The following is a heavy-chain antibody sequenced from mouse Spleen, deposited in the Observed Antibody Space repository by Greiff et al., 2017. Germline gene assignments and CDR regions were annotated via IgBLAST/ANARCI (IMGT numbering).Heavy chain of an antibody. Sequence: VQLKESGPELVKPGASVKISCKASGYSFTDYNMNWVKQSNGKSLEWIGVINPNYGTTSYNQKFKGKATLTADKSSSTAYMQLSSLTYEDSAVYYCARSDGYDGYYYAMDYWGQGTSVTVSS. V-gene: IGHV1-39*01. J-gene: IGHJ4*01. CDR2: INPNYGTT. CDR3: ARSDGYDGYYYAMDY. D-gene: IGHD2-2*01. CDR1: GYSFTDYN.